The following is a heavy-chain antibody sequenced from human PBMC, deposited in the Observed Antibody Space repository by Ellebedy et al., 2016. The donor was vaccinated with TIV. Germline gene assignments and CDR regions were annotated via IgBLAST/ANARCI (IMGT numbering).Heavy chain of an antibody. J-gene: IGHJ6*02. CDR1: GFTFRSSG. Sequence: PGGSLRLSCAASGFTFRSSGIHWVRQAPGKGLEWVAVIWFEGKNKYYADSVKGRFTISRDNAKNTLDLQMSSLRAEDTAVYYCARGGVSVSTMDVWGQGTTVTVSS. CDR2: IWFEGKNK. D-gene: IGHD3-16*02. CDR3: ARGGVSVSTMDV. V-gene: IGHV3-33*08.